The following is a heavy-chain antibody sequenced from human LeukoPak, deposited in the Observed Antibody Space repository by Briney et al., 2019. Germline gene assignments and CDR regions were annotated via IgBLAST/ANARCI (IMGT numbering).Heavy chain of an antibody. CDR1: GFDLNTYE. Sequence: GGSLRLSCAASGFDLNTYEMNWVRQAPGKGLEWIADITISGRTKNYADSVEGRFTISRDNAGTSLYLQMNSLRVEDTGVYYCARGDPHADLWGQGTLVTVSS. CDR3: ARGDPHADL. J-gene: IGHJ5*02. CDR2: ITISGRTK. V-gene: IGHV3-48*03.